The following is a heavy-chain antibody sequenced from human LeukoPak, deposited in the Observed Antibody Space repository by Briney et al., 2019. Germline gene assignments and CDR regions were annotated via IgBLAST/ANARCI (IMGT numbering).Heavy chain of an antibody. V-gene: IGHV3-30-3*01. D-gene: IGHD4-23*01. J-gene: IGHJ4*02. CDR1: GFAFSSYA. Sequence: GGSLRLSCAASGFAFSSYAMHWVRQAPGKGLEWVAVISYDASNKYYTDSVKGRFTISRDNSKNMLYLQMDSLRVEDTAVYHCAREEYGGVYFDYWGQGTLVTVSS. CDR3: AREEYGGVYFDY. CDR2: ISYDASNK.